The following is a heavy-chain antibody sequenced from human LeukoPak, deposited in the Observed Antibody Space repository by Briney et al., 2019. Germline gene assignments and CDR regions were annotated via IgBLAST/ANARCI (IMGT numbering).Heavy chain of an antibody. CDR3: AKVGPYCSSTSCYIEDY. CDR2: IRYDGSNK. V-gene: IGHV3-30*02. D-gene: IGHD2-2*02. J-gene: IGHJ4*02. Sequence: PGGSLRLSCAASGFTFSSYGMHWVRQAPGKGLEGVAFIRYDGSNKYYADSVKGRFTISRDNSKNTLYLQMNSLRAEDTAVYYCAKVGPYCSSTSCYIEDYWGQGTLVTVSS. CDR1: GFTFSSYG.